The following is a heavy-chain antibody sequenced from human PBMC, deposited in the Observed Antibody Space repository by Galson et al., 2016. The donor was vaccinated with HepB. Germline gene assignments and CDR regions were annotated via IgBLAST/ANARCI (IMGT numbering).Heavy chain of an antibody. V-gene: IGHV4-39*01. CDR1: GGSISSGSHY. D-gene: IGHD3-22*01. CDR2: IYYSGNT. J-gene: IGHJ3*02. Sequence: ETLSLTCTVSGGSISSGSHYWGWIRQPPGKGLEWIGSIYYSGNTHYNPSLKSRVTISVDTSKNQFSLKLNSVTAADTAVYFCARREGVHYSDRSDLADDACIIWGPGSMVTVSS. CDR3: ARREGVHYSDRSDLADDACII.